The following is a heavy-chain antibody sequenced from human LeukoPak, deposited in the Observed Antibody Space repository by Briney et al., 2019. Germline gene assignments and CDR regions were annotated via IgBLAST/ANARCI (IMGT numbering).Heavy chain of an antibody. V-gene: IGHV3-30*02. D-gene: IGHD6-6*01. CDR1: GFTFSSCG. Sequence: GGSLRLSCAASGFTFSSCGMHWVRQAPGKGLEWVAFIRYDGSNKYYADSVKGRFTISRDNSKNTLYLQMNSLRAEDTAVYYCARGGGQFVGDAFDIWGLGTMVTVSS. CDR2: IRYDGSNK. CDR3: ARGGGQFVGDAFDI. J-gene: IGHJ3*02.